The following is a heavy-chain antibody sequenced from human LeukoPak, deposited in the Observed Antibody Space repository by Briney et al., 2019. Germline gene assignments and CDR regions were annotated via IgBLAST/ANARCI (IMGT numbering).Heavy chain of an antibody. V-gene: IGHV4-59*01. D-gene: IGHD3-9*01. CDR1: GGSISSYY. Sequence: SETLSLTCTVSGGSISSYYWSWIRQPPGKGLEWIGYIYYSGSTNYNPSLKSRVTISVDTSKNQFSLKLSSVTAADTAVYYCARVSPRRPLLRYFDWLPSSGMDVWGQGTTVTVSS. CDR3: ARVSPRRPLLRYFDWLPSSGMDV. J-gene: IGHJ6*02. CDR2: IYYSGST.